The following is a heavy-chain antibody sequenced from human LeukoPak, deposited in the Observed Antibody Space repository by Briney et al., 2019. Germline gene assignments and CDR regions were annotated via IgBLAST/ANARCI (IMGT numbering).Heavy chain of an antibody. CDR3: ARGAPSSGCDY. CDR2: IYYSGST. J-gene: IGHJ4*02. D-gene: IGHD6-19*01. Sequence: SETLSLTCTVSGGSISSYYWSWIRQPPGKGLEWIGYIYYSGSTNYNPSLKSRVTISVNTSKNQFSLKLSSVTAADTAVYYCARGAPSSGCDYWGQGTLVTVSS. V-gene: IGHV4-59*01. CDR1: GGSISSYY.